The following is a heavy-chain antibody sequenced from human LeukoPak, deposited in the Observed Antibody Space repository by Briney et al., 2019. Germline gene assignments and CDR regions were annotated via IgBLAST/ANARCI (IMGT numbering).Heavy chain of an antibody. CDR2: VSGSGYST. V-gene: IGHV3-23*01. CDR3: ARFPSQTLGLSPFDH. Sequence: GGSLRLSCAASGFTFTDYAMSWVRQAPGEGLEWVSAVSGSGYSTYYADSVKGRFTISSDYSKNTLYLQMHSLRAEDTALYFCARFPSQTLGLSPFDHWGQGTLLTVSS. CDR1: GFTFTDYA. J-gene: IGHJ4*02. D-gene: IGHD3/OR15-3a*01.